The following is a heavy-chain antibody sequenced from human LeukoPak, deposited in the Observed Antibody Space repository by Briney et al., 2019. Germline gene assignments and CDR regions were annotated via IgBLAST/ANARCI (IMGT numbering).Heavy chain of an antibody. D-gene: IGHD3-10*01. Sequence: PSETLSLTCTVSGGSLSSYYWSWIRQPAGKGLEWIGRIYTSGSTNYNPSLKSRVTMSVDTSKHQFSLKLSSVTAADTAVYYCARDPGREYYGSGGLAFDIWGQGTMVTVSS. CDR2: IYTSGST. CDR3: ARDPGREYYGSGGLAFDI. V-gene: IGHV4-4*07. CDR1: GGSLSSYY. J-gene: IGHJ3*02.